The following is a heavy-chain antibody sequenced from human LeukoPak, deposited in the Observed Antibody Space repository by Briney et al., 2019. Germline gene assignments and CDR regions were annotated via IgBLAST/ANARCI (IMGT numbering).Heavy chain of an antibody. CDR3: ARDEWLLDY. D-gene: IGHD5-12*01. J-gene: IGHJ4*02. CDR1: GYTFTNYG. Sequence: ASVKVSCKASGYTFTNYGMNWVRQAPGQGLEWMGWINTNAGNPTYAQGFTGRFVFSLDTPVNTAYLQISSLKAEDTAVYYCARDEWLLDYWGQGTLVTVSS. V-gene: IGHV7-4-1*02. CDR2: INTNAGNP.